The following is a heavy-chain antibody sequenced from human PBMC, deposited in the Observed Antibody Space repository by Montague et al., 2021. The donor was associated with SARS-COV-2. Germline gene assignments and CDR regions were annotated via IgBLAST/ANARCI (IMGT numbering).Heavy chain of an antibody. CDR3: ARREYSYGWGD. CDR2: VDYSGNT. V-gene: IGHV4-39*01. J-gene: IGHJ4*02. D-gene: IGHD5-18*01. Sequence: SETLSLTCTVTGGPISGSSDYWGWIRQSPGKGLEWIASVDYSGNTYYSPSLKSRLIISVDTSKNQFSLKLNSVTAADTALYYCARREYSYGWGDWGQGTLVTVSS. CDR1: GGPISGSSDY.